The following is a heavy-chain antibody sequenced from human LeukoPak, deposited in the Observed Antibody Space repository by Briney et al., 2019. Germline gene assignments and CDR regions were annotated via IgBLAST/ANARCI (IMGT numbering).Heavy chain of an antibody. CDR1: GFTFSNYW. J-gene: IGHJ4*02. CDR2: INEDGSDK. D-gene: IGHD3-10*01. V-gene: IGHV3-7*01. CDR3: ASYYYGSGTSFGF. Sequence: GGSLRLSCAASGFTFSNYWMSWVRQAPGKGLEWVANINEDGSDKNYVDSVKGRFTISRDNAKNSLYLQMNSLRAEDTAVYYCASYYYGSGTSFGFWGQGTLVTVSS.